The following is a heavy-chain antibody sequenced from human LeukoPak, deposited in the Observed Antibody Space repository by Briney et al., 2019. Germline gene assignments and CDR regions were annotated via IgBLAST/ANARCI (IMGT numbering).Heavy chain of an antibody. V-gene: IGHV3-73*01. CDR2: IRSKANSYAT. J-gene: IGHJ4*02. CDR1: GFTFSGSA. Sequence: GGSLRLPCAASGFTFSGSAMHWVRQASGQGLQWVGRIRSKANSYATAYAASVKGRFTISRDDSKNTAYLQMNSLKTEDTAVYYCTRLTMVRGVIIDYWGQGTLVTVSS. D-gene: IGHD3-10*01. CDR3: TRLTMVRGVIIDY.